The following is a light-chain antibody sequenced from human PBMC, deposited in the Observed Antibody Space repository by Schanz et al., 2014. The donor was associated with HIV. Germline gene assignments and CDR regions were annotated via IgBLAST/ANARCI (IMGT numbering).Light chain of an antibody. J-gene: IGKJ4*01. V-gene: IGKV1-9*01. CDR1: QGISSY. Sequence: IQLTQSPSSLSASVGDRVTIACRASQGISSYLAWYHQEPGKAPKLLIYDAFTLQIGVPSRFSGSASGTDFTLTISSLQPEDFGTYYCQQLNSYPFTFGGGTKVEI. CDR2: DAF. CDR3: QQLNSYPFT.